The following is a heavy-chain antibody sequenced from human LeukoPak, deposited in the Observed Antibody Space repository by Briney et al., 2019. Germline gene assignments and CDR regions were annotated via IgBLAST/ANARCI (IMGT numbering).Heavy chain of an antibody. V-gene: IGHV3-74*01. D-gene: IGHD6-6*01. CDR1: GFTFNNYW. Sequence: GGSLRLSCVASGFTFNNYWMPWVRQVPGKGLVWVSRIKSDGSTINYAASVKGRFTVSRDNANNTLYLHMSSLRAEDTAVYYCARKSAARSGFDYWGQGTLVTVSS. J-gene: IGHJ4*02. CDR3: ARKSAARSGFDY. CDR2: IKSDGSTI.